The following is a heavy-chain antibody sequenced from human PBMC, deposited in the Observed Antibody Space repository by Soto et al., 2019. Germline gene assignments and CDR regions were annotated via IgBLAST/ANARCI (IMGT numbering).Heavy chain of an antibody. Sequence: GGSLRLSCAASGFTFSRYAMSWAREAPGKGLECVSGMFWDGKRMDYADSVKGRFFISRDNAKNSLYLKMNSLREDDTALYYCTKDINMGGVDVWGQGTTVTVSS. CDR3: TKDINMGGVDV. D-gene: IGHD3-10*01. CDR2: MFWDGKRM. J-gene: IGHJ6*02. CDR1: GFTFSRYA. V-gene: IGHV3-9*01.